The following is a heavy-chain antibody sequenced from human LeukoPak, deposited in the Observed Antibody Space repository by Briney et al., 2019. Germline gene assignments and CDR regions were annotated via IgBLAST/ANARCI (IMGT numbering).Heavy chain of an antibody. Sequence: GGSLRLSCAASGFTFSNYAMTWVRQAPGKGLEWVSVISGSGSNTDYADSVKGRFTISRDNSKNTLSLQMNSLRAEDTALYYCARALGESSRGRYRDYWGQGTLVTVSS. J-gene: IGHJ4*02. CDR1: GFTFSNYA. CDR3: ARALGESSRGRYRDY. V-gene: IGHV3-23*01. D-gene: IGHD2-15*01. CDR2: ISGSGSNT.